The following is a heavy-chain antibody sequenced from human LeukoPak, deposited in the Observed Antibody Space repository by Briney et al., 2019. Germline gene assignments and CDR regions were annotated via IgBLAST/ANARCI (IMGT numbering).Heavy chain of an antibody. V-gene: IGHV4-59*01. J-gene: IGHJ4*02. CDR1: GGSISSYY. D-gene: IGHD4-17*01. CDR2: IYYSGST. Sequence: SETLSLTCTVSGGSISSYYWSWIRQPPGKGLEWIGYIYYSGSTNYNPSLKSRVTISVDTSKNQFSLKLSSVTAADTGVYYCARGFYGDLRYWGQGTLVTVSS. CDR3: ARGFYGDLRY.